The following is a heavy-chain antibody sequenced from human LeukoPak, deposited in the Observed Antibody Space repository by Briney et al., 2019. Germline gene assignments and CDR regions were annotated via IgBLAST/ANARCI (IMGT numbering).Heavy chain of an antibody. J-gene: IGHJ6*03. CDR3: ARAAYGDYRYYYFYLDV. CDR1: GGSINSYY. CDR2: IYTSGSS. V-gene: IGHV4-4*07. Sequence: SETLSLTCTVSGGSINSYYWSWTQQPAGKGLEWIGRIYTSGSSNYNPSLKSRVTMSVDTSKNQFSLRLTSVTAADTAVYYCARAAYGDYRYYYFYLDVWGKGTTVTVSS. D-gene: IGHD4-17*01.